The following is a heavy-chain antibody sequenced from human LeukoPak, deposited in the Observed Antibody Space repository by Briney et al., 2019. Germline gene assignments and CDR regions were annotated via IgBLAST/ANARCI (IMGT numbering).Heavy chain of an antibody. V-gene: IGHV4-38-2*02. J-gene: IGHJ4*02. D-gene: IGHD3-10*01. Sequence: PSETLSLTCTVSGYSISSGYYWGWIRQPPGKGLEWIGRIYTSGSTNYNPSLKSRVTMSVDTSKNQFSLKLSSVTAADTAVYYCARFRWFGELWGQGTLVTVSS. CDR2: IYTSGST. CDR3: ARFRWFGEL. CDR1: GYSISSGYY.